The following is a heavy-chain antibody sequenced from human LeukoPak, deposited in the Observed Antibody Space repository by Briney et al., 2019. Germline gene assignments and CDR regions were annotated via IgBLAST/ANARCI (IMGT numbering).Heavy chain of an antibody. Sequence: GRSLRLSCTASGFTFGDYAMSWFRQAPGKGLEWVGFIRSKAYGGTTEYAASVKGRFTISRDDSKSIAYLQMNSLKTEDTAVYYCTRDADYYDRSGYYYYYYYMDVWGKGTTVTVSS. D-gene: IGHD3-22*01. CDR3: TRDADYYDRSGYYYYYYYMDV. CDR2: IRSKAYGGTT. V-gene: IGHV3-49*03. CDR1: GFTFGDYA. J-gene: IGHJ6*03.